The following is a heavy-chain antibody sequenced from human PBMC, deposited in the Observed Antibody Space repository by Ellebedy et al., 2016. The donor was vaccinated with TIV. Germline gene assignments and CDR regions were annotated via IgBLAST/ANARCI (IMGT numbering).Heavy chain of an antibody. V-gene: IGHV3-15*01. CDR1: GFTFEYAC. CDR2: IKSRHEGGTI. J-gene: IGHJ4*02. CDR3: TGHIIDY. Sequence: GESLKISCAASGFTFEYACKSWVRQAPGKGLEWVGRIKSRHEGGTIDYAAPVKGRFTFSTDDSKNTVYLQMNSLKTEDTAVYYCTGHIIDYWGQGTAVTVSS.